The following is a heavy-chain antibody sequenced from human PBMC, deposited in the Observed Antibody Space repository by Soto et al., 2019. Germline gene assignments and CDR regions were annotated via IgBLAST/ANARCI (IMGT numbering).Heavy chain of an antibody. J-gene: IGHJ4*02. V-gene: IGHV3-23*01. Sequence: EVQLLESGGGLVQPGGSLRLSCSASGFTFSSYAMTWVRQAPGKGLESLSSISASGGRTYYADSVRGRFTISSDNSKNTLYLQMNSLRAEDTAIYYCARNGYWYYFLYWGQGILVTVSS. D-gene: IGHD2-8*02. CDR3: ARNGYWYYFLY. CDR1: GFTFSSYA. CDR2: ISASGGRT.